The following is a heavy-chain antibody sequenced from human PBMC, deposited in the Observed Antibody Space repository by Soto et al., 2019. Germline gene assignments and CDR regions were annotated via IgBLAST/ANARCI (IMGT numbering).Heavy chain of an antibody. CDR2: INAGNGNT. J-gene: IGHJ5*02. CDR3: AGAYYGFWGRPEADCFYP. Sequence: ASVKVSCKASGYTFTSYAMHWVRQAPGQRLEWMGWINAGNGNTKYSQKFQGRVTITRDTSASTAYMELSSLRSEDTAVYYCAGAYYGFWGRPEADCFYPWGQGTLVTVSS. D-gene: IGHD3-3*01. CDR1: GYTFTSYA. V-gene: IGHV1-3*01.